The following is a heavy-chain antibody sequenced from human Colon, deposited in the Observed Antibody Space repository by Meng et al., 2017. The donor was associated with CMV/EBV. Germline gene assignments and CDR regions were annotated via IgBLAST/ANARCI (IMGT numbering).Heavy chain of an antibody. Sequence: GESLKISCVASGFRFSSSAMSRVRQAPGKGLEWVAFISGSGRNTYSAASVKGRFIISRDNSLNTLFLEMNNLGADDTATYYCAKDWKYDFWSGYFPDYWGQGTLVTVSS. V-gene: IGHV3-23*01. D-gene: IGHD3/OR15-3a*01. CDR1: GFRFSSSA. CDR2: ISGSGRNT. J-gene: IGHJ4*02. CDR3: AKDWKYDFWSGYFPDY.